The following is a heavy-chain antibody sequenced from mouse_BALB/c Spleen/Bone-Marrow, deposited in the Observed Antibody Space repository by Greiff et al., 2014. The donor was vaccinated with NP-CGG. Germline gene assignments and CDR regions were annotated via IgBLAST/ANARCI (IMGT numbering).Heavy chain of an antibody. J-gene: IGHJ4*01. CDR1: GYTFTNYW. D-gene: IGHD2-1*01. Sequence: DLVKPGASVKLSCKASGYTFTNYWINWIKQRPGQGLEWIGRIAPGSGSTYYNEMFEGKATLTVDTSSSTAYIRLSSLSSEDSAVYFCARGIYYGNYVYAMDYWGQGTSVTVSS. CDR3: ARGIYYGNYVYAMDY. V-gene: IGHV1S41*01. CDR2: IAPGSGST.